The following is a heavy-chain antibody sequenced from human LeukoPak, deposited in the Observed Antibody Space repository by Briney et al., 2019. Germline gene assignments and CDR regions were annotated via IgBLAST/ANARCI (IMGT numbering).Heavy chain of an antibody. D-gene: IGHD2-8*01. J-gene: IGHJ4*02. CDR2: ISSSGSLI. V-gene: IGHV3-48*03. Sequence: PGGSLRLSCVASGFTFSNYEMNWVRQAPGKGLEWISYISSSGSLIYYSDSVKGRFTISRDNAKNSLYLHMNSLRAEDTAVYYCATVTVYGVWGQGTLVTVSS. CDR3: ATVTVYGV. CDR1: GFTFSNYE.